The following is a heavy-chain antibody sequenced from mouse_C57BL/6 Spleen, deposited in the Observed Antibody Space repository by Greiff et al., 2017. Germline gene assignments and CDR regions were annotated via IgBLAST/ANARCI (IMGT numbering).Heavy chain of an antibody. V-gene: IGHV1-82*01. CDR3: ARGSTVVAPWDY. Sequence: QVQLQQSGPELVKPGASVKISCKASGYAFSSSWMNWVKQRPGKGLEWIGRIYPGDGDTNYNGKFKGKATLTADKSSSTAYMQLSSLTSEDSAVYFCARGSTVVAPWDYWGQGTTLTVSS. CDR2: IYPGDGDT. D-gene: IGHD1-1*01. CDR1: GYAFSSSW. J-gene: IGHJ2*01.